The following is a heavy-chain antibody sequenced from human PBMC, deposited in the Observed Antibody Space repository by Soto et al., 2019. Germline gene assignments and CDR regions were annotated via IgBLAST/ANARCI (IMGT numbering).Heavy chain of an antibody. Sequence: QVQLVESGGGVVQPGRSLRLSCAASGFTFSSYGMHWVRQAPGKGLEWVAVIWYDGSNKYYADSVKGRFTISRDNSKNTLYLQMNSLRAEDTAVYYCARDRMLAARRDYYYGMDVWGQGTTVTVSS. V-gene: IGHV3-33*01. J-gene: IGHJ6*02. CDR1: GFTFSSYG. D-gene: IGHD6-6*01. CDR2: IWYDGSNK. CDR3: ARDRMLAARRDYYYGMDV.